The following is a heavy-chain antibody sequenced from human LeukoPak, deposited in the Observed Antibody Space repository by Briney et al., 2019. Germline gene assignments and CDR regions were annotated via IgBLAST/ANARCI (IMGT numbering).Heavy chain of an antibody. CDR3: ARLPARRVVTTPTYFDF. CDR1: GGSFSGYY. V-gene: IGHV4-59*01. J-gene: IGHJ4*02. D-gene: IGHD2-21*02. CDR2: FSYSGST. Sequence: SETLSLTCAVYGGSFSGYYWNWIRQPPGKGLEWLGYFSYSGSTNYNPSLRSRVTISVDTSKNQFSLKLSSVTAADTAVYYCARLPARRVVTTPTYFDFWGQGTLVTVSS.